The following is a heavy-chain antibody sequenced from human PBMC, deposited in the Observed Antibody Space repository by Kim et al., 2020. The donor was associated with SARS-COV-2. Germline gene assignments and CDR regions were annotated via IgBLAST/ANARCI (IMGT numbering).Heavy chain of an antibody. V-gene: IGHV4-39*01. D-gene: IGHD4-17*01. CDR3: ARTGGWPYGDSSTSLGY. Sequence: SETLSLTCTVSGGSISSSSYYWGWIRQPPGKGLEWIGSIYYSGSTYYNPSLKSRVTISVDTSKNQFSLKLSSVTAADTAVYYCARTGGWPYGDSSTSLGYWGQGTLVTVSS. J-gene: IGHJ4*02. CDR1: GGSISSSSYY. CDR2: IYYSGST.